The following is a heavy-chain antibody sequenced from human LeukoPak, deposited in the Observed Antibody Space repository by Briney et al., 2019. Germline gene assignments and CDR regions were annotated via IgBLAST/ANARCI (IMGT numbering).Heavy chain of an antibody. D-gene: IGHD6-19*01. CDR3: ARDYSSGWTLDY. CDR1: GYTFTGYY. V-gene: IGHV1-2*02. Sequence: VKVSCKASGYTFTGYYMHWVRQAPGQGLEWMGWINPNSGGTNYAQKFQGRVTMTRDTSTSTVYMELSSLRSEDTAVYYCARDYSSGWTLDYWGQGTLVTVSS. J-gene: IGHJ4*02. CDR2: INPNSGGT.